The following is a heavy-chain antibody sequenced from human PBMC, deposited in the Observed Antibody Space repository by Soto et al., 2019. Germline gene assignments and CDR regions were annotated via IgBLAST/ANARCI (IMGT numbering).Heavy chain of an antibody. CDR2: INHSGST. V-gene: IGHV4-34*01. Sequence: PSETLSLTCAVYGESFSGYYWTWIRQPPGTGLEWIGEINHSGSTNYNPSLKSRVTISVDTSKNQFSLKLTSVTAVDTAVYYCARDKITGLFDYWGQGTLVTVSS. CDR3: ARDKITGLFDY. CDR1: GESFSGYY. J-gene: IGHJ4*02. D-gene: IGHD2-8*02.